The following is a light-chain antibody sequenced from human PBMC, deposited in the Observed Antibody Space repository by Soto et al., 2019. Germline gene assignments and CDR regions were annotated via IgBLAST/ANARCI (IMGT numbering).Light chain of an antibody. CDR2: GAS. CDR1: ASVRCSY. CDR3: QQYNNWPPWT. V-gene: IGKV3-15*01. Sequence: EIALTQSPGTLSLSPGERATLSCRASASVRCSYLAWYQQKPGQAPRLLIYGASTRATGIPARFSGSGSGTEFTLTISSLQSEDFAVYYCQQYNNWPPWTVGQGTKVDIK. J-gene: IGKJ1*01.